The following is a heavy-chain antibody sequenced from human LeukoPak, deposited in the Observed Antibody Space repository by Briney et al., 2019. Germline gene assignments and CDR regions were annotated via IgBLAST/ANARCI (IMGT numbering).Heavy chain of an antibody. CDR3: ARLLRFLEWSNLTNDY. D-gene: IGHD3-3*01. V-gene: IGHV7-4-1*02. Sequence: ASVKVSCKASGYTFTSYAMNWVRQAPGQGLEWMGWINTNTGNPTYAQGFTGRFVFSLDTSVSTAYLQINSLKAEDTAVYYCARLLRFLEWSNLTNDYWGQGTLVTVSS. CDR2: INTNTGNP. CDR1: GYTFTSYA. J-gene: IGHJ4*02.